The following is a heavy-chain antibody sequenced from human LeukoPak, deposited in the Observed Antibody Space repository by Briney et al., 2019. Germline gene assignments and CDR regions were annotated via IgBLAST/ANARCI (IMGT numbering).Heavy chain of an antibody. V-gene: IGHV3-21*01. D-gene: IGHD3-22*01. CDR1: GFTFSSYS. CDR2: ISSSSSYI. J-gene: IGHJ5*02. CDR3: ARGPRGPYYYDSSGYSHNWFDP. Sequence: GGSLRLSCAASGFTFSSYSMNWVRQAPGKGLEWVSSISSSSSYIYYADSVKGRFTISRDNAKNSLYLQMNSLRAEDTAVYYCARGPRGPYYYDSSGYSHNWFDPWGQGTLVTVSS.